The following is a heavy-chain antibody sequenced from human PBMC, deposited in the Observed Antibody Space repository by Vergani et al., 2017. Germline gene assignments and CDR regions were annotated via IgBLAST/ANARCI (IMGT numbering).Heavy chain of an antibody. Sequence: QVQLQESGPGLVKPSETLSLTCTVSGGSISSYYWSWIRQPPGKGLEWIGYIYYSGSTNYNPSLKSRVTISVDTSKNQFSLKLSAVTAADTAVYYCARAGYCSRTSCYQRPAAYWFDPWGQGTLVTVSS. D-gene: IGHD2-2*01. V-gene: IGHV4-59*01. CDR1: GGSISSYY. J-gene: IGHJ5*02. CDR2: IYYSGST. CDR3: ARAGYCSRTSCYQRPAAYWFDP.